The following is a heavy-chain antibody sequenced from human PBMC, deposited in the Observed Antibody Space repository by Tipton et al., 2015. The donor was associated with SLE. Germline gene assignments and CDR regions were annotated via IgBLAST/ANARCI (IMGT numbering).Heavy chain of an antibody. J-gene: IGHJ6*02. CDR3: ARGHTAMVGSLYYYGMDV. D-gene: IGHD5-18*01. V-gene: IGHV4-34*01. CDR2: INHSGST. CDR1: GGSFSGYY. Sequence: TLSLTCAVYGGSFSGYYWNWIRQPPGKGLEWIGEINHSGSTKYNPSLKSRVTISVDTSKNQFSLKLSSVTAADTAVYYCARGHTAMVGSLYYYGMDVWGQGTTVTVSS.